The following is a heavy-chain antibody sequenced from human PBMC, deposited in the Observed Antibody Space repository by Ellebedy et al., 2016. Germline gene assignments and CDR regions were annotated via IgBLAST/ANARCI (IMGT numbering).Heavy chain of an antibody. CDR2: IIPILGIA. CDR3: AREGEDYGGNSNDY. CDR1: GGTFSSYA. V-gene: IGHV1-69*04. Sequence: ASVKVSCKASGGTFSSYAISWVRQAPGQGLEWMGRIIPILGIANYAQKFQGRVTITADKSTSTAYMELSSLRSEDTAVYYCAREGEDYGGNSNDYWGQGTLVTVSS. D-gene: IGHD4-23*01. J-gene: IGHJ4*02.